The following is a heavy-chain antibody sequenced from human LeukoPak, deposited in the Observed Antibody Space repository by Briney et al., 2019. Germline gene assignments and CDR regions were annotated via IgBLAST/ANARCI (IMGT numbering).Heavy chain of an antibody. D-gene: IGHD6-13*01. CDR2: VSSSGGTI. CDR1: GFTFSDYH. CDR3: ARVAAAGTFDY. V-gene: IGHV3-11*04. Sequence: PGGSLRLSCAASGFTFSDYHMSWIRQASGKGLEWVSYVSSSGGTISYADSVKGRFSISRDNAKNTLYLQMNSLRAEDTAVYYCARVAAAGTFDYWGQGTLVTASS. J-gene: IGHJ4*02.